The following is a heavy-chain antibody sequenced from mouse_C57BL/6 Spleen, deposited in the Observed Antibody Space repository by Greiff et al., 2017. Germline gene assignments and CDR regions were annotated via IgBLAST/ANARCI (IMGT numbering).Heavy chain of an antibody. CDR3: ARGGITTVVAPFDY. J-gene: IGHJ2*01. D-gene: IGHD1-1*01. V-gene: IGHV5-4*01. CDR2: ISDGGSYT. CDR1: GFTFSSYA. Sequence: EVQLQQSGGGLVKPGGSLKLSCAASGFTFSSYAMSWVRQTPEKRLEWVATISDGGSYTYYPDNVKGRFTISRDNAKNNLYLQMSHLKSEDTAMYYCARGGITTVVAPFDYWGQGTTLTVSS.